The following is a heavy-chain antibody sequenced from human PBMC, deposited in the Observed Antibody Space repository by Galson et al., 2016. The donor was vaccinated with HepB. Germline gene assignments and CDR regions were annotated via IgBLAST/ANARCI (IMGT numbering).Heavy chain of an antibody. CDR2: INPYSGGA. Sequence: SVKVSCKGSGYTFTGYYIHWVRQAPGQGLEWVGWINPYSGGANSAEKFKGRVTMTRDTSITTAYMELSRLRSDDTAVYYCARNDDILTGYYYYWGQGALVTVSS. D-gene: IGHD3-9*01. V-gene: IGHV1-2*02. J-gene: IGHJ4*02. CDR3: ARNDDILTGYYYY. CDR1: GYTFTGYY.